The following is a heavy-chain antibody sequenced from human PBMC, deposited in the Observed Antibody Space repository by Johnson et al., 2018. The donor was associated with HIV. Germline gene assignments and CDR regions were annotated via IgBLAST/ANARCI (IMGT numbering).Heavy chain of an antibody. V-gene: IGHV3-30*18. CDR3: AKGHYYDSSDYYNQRYAFDI. D-gene: IGHD3-22*01. CDR1: GFTFSSYG. J-gene: IGHJ3*02. Sequence: VQLVESGGGVVQPGRSLRLSCAVSGFTFSSYGMHWVRQAPGKGLAWVAVISYDGSNKYYADSVKGRFTISRDNSKNTLYLQMNSLRAEDTAVYYCAKGHYYDSSDYYNQRYAFDIWGQGTMVTVSS. CDR2: ISYDGSNK.